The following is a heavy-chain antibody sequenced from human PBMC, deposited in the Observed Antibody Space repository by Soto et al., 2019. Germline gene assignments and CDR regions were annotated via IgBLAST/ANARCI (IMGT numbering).Heavy chain of an antibody. D-gene: IGHD6-19*01. Sequence: TLCLTCGGSGCTIRGRGYCCSWIRMPPGTGLELIGYIYHRGTTSYNPSVKSRVTISADRSNNQFSLKPSSVTAADTAVYYSARGGAVDGIDSWGQGTMVTVSS. CDR1: GCTIRGRGYC. CDR3: ARGGAVDGIDS. CDR2: IYHRGTT. J-gene: IGHJ4*02. V-gene: IGHV4-30-2*01.